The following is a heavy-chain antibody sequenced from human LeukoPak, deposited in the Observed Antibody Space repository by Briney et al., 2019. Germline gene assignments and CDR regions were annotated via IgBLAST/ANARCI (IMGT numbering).Heavy chain of an antibody. CDR3: ATTRSPAGSGSRRSWFDP. V-gene: IGHV4-39*01. CDR2: IYYSGST. CDR1: GGSISSYY. D-gene: IGHD5-12*01. J-gene: IGHJ5*02. Sequence: PSETLSLTCTVSGGSISSYYWGWIRQPPGKGLEWIGSIYYSGSTYYNPSLKSRVTISVDTSKNQFSLKLSSVTAADTAVYYCATTRSPAGSGSRRSWFDPWGQGTLVTVSS.